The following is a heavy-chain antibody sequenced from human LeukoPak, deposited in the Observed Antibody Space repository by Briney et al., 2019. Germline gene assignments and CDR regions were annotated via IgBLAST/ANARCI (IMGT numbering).Heavy chain of an antibody. Sequence: PGGSLRLSCAASGFTFSSYGMHWVRQAPGKGLEWVAFIRYDGSNKYYADSVKGRFTISRDNPKNTLYLQMNSLRAEDTAVYYCAKDIGPGYKPDYWGQGTLVTVSS. D-gene: IGHD5-24*01. CDR3: AKDIGPGYKPDY. J-gene: IGHJ4*02. CDR2: IRYDGSNK. V-gene: IGHV3-30*02. CDR1: GFTFSSYG.